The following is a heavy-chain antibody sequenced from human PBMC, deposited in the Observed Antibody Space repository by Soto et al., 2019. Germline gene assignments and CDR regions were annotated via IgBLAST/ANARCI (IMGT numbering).Heavy chain of an antibody. D-gene: IGHD3-10*01. V-gene: IGHV5-51*01. CDR1: GYNFISYW. CDR3: ARQAYYGSGTYYSDY. Sequence: GEPLKISCKASGYNFISYWIAWVRQMPGKDLEWMGIIYPGDSDTTYSPSFEGQVTFSVDKSINTAYLQWISLKASDTAIYYCARQAYYGSGTYYSDYWGQGTQVTVSS. J-gene: IGHJ4*02. CDR2: IYPGDSDT.